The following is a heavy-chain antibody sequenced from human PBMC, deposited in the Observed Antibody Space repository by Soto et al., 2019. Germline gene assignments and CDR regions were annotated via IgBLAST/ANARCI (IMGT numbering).Heavy chain of an antibody. CDR3: ASVLRFLEWLPGLDY. J-gene: IGHJ4*02. V-gene: IGHV3-23*01. CDR2: ISGSGGNT. CDR1: GFTFSSYA. D-gene: IGHD3-3*01. Sequence: EVQLLESGGGLVQPGGSLRLSCAASGFTFSSYAMSWVRQAPGKGLEWVSAISGSGGNTYYADSVKGRFTISRDNSKNTLYLQRNSLRAEDTAVYYCASVLRFLEWLPGLDYWGQGTLVTVSS.